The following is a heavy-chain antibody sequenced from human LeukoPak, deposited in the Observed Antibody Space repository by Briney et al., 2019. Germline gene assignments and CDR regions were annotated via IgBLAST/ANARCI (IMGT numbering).Heavy chain of an antibody. Sequence: GASVKVSCKASGGTFSSYAISWVRQAPGQGLEWMGRIIPILGIANYAQKFQGRVTITADKSTSTAYMELSSLRSEDTAVYYCARGPVVVVAATYYYYGMDVWGQGTTVTVSS. CDR3: ARGPVVVVAATYYYYGMDV. V-gene: IGHV1-69*04. D-gene: IGHD2-15*01. CDR2: IIPILGIA. J-gene: IGHJ6*02. CDR1: GGTFSSYA.